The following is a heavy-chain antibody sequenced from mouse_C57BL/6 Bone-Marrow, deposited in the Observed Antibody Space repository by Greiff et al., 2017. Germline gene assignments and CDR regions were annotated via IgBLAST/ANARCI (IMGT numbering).Heavy chain of an antibody. D-gene: IGHD3-2*02. CDR1: GYTFTSYW. CDR2: IHPNSGST. CDR3: ARGRLRDY. J-gene: IGHJ2*01. V-gene: IGHV1-64*01. Sequence: QVHVKQSGAELVKPGASVKLSCKASGYTFTSYWMHWVKQRPGQGLEWIGMIHPNSGSTNYNEKFKSKATLTVDKSSSTAYMQLSSLTSEDSAVYYCARGRLRDYWGQGTTLTVSS.